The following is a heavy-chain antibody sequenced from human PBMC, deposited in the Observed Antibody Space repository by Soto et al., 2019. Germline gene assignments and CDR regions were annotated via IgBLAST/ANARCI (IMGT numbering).Heavy chain of an antibody. CDR2: ISYDGSNK. CDR3: ANELSVGTDFWGGYLDH. D-gene: IGHD3-3*01. CDR1: GFTFSSYG. V-gene: IGHV3-30*18. Sequence: GGSLRLSCAASGFTFSSYGMHWVRQAPGKGLERVAVISYDGSNKYYADSVKGRFTISRDNSKNTLYLQMNSLRAEDKAVYYYANELSVGTDFWGGYLDHWGQGTRYTVSS. J-gene: IGHJ4*02.